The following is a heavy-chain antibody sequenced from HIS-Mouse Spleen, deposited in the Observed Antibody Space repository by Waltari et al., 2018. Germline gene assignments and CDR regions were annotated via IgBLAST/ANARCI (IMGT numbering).Heavy chain of an antibody. CDR3: ARERRGPGWFDP. D-gene: IGHD5-12*01. V-gene: IGHV3-21*01. CDR1: GFTFSSYS. CDR2: ISSSSSYI. Sequence: EVQLVQSGGGLVKPGGSLRLSCAASGFTFSSYSMNWVRQAPGKGLGWVSSISSSSSYIYYADSVKGRFTISRDNAKNSLYLQMNSLRAEDTAVYYCARERRGPGWFDPWGQGTLVTVSS. J-gene: IGHJ5*02.